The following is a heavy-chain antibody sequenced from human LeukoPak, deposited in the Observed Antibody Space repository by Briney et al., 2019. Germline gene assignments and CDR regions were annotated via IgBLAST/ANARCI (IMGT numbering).Heavy chain of an antibody. CDR3: ASVLYCGTDCYSGRYFFDY. D-gene: IGHD2-21*02. CDR1: GYTFTSYD. J-gene: IGHJ4*02. CDR2: INPSGDST. V-gene: IGHV1-46*01. Sequence: ASVKVSCKASGYTFTSYDMHWVRQAPGQGLEWMGIINPSGDSTSYAQKFQGRVTMTRDTSTSTVYMELSSLRSEDTAVYYCASVLYCGTDCYSGRYFFDYWGQGTLVTVSS.